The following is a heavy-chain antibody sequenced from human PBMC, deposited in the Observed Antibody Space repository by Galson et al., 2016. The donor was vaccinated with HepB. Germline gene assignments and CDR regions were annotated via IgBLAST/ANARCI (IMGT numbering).Heavy chain of an antibody. V-gene: IGHV3-11*04. CDR2: ISGSGGSE. Sequence: SLRLSCAASGFTFSDYYMSWVRQAPGKGLEWLSYISGSGGSEYYADSVKGRFTISRDNAKNSLYLQMSSLRVEDTAVYYCSREPPYCSSTSCQIDYWGQGTLVTVSS. CDR3: SREPPYCSSTSCQIDY. D-gene: IGHD2-2*01. CDR1: GFTFSDYY. J-gene: IGHJ4*02.